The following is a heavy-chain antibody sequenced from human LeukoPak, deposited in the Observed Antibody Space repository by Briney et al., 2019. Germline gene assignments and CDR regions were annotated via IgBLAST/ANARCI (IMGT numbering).Heavy chain of an antibody. CDR1: GFTFSDYW. D-gene: IGHD2-15*01. CDR2: VNKDGRET. J-gene: IGHJ4*02. CDR3: TARYCSGATCSYY. Sequence: GGSLRLSCAASGFTFSDYWMHWVRHAPGKGLVWLSRVNKDGRETKYADTVKGRFTISRDNAKNTLFLQMNSLRAEDTAVYYCTARYCSGATCSYYWGQGTLATVSS. V-gene: IGHV3-74*01.